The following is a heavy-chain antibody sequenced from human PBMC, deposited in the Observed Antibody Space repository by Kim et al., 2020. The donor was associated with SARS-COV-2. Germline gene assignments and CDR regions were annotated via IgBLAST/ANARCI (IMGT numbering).Heavy chain of an antibody. V-gene: IGHV4-34*01. CDR3: GGIAVAGTRGSNWFDP. D-gene: IGHD6-19*01. CDR1: GGSFSGYY. CDR2: INHSGST. J-gene: IGHJ5*02. Sequence: SETLSLTCAVYGGSFSGYYWSWIRQPPGKGLEWIGEINHSGSTNYNPSLKSRVTISVDTSKNQFSLKLSSVTAADTAVYYCGGIAVAGTRGSNWFDPWGQGTLVTVSS.